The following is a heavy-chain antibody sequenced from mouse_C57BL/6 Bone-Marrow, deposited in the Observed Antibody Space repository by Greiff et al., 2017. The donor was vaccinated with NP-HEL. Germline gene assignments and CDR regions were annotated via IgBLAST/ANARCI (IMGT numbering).Heavy chain of an antibody. CDR3: ARDYSNYNLDD. Sequence: VKLQESGPELVKPGASVKLSCKASGYTFTSYDINWVKQRPGQGLEWIGWIYPRVGSTKYNEKFKGKATLTVDTSSSTAYMELNSLTSEYSAVYFCARDYSNYNLDDWGQGTTLTVSS. CDR2: IYPRVGST. V-gene: IGHV1-85*01. CDR1: GYTFTSYD. J-gene: IGHJ2*01. D-gene: IGHD2-5*01.